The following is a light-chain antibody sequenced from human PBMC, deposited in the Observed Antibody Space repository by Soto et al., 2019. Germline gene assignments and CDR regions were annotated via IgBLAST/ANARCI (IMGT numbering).Light chain of an antibody. J-gene: IGKJ2*01. CDR1: QSVSSSY. CDR2: GAS. Sequence: EIVLTQSPGTLSLSPGERATLSCRASQSVSSSYLAWYQQKPGQAPRLLIYGASSRSTGIPDRFSGSGSGTDITLTISRLEPADFAVYFCQQYDTTPPMYTFGQGTNLEIK. V-gene: IGKV3-20*01. CDR3: QQYDTTPPMYT.